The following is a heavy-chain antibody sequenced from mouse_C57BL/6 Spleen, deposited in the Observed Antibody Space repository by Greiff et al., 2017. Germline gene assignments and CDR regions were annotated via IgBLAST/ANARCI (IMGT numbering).Heavy chain of an antibody. J-gene: IGHJ2*01. CDR2: IDPADSYT. V-gene: IGHV1-69*01. Sequence: QVQLKQPGAELVMPGASVKLSCKASGYTFTSYWMHWVKQRPGQGLEWIGEIDPADSYTNYNQKFKGKATLTVDKSSSTAYMQLSSLTSEDSAVYYCARGDYGSSYEGYWGQGTTLTVSS. CDR3: ARGDYGSSYEGY. CDR1: GYTFTSYW. D-gene: IGHD1-1*01.